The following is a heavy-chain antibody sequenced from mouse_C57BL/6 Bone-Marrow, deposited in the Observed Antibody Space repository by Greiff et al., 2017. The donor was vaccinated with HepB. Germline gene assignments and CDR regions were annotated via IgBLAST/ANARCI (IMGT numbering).Heavy chain of an antibody. V-gene: IGHV1-64*01. CDR1: GYTFTSYW. Sequence: QVQLQQPGAELVKPGASVKLSCKASGYTFTSYWMHWVKQRPGQGLEWIGMIHPNSGSTNYNEKFKSKAKLTVDKSSSTAYMQLSSLTSEDSAVYYCAREGAASGYYYGSSYWYFDVWGTGTTVTVSS. CDR3: AREGAASGYYYGSSYWYFDV. J-gene: IGHJ1*03. CDR2: IHPNSGST. D-gene: IGHD1-1*01.